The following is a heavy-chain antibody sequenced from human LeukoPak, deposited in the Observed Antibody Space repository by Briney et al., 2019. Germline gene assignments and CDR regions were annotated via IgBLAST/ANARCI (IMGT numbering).Heavy chain of an antibody. CDR1: RFTFSIYW. J-gene: IGHJ4*02. CDR3: ARGGDYLDF. CDR2: IKQDGSEK. V-gene: IGHV3-7*05. Sequence: GGSLRLSCAASRFTFSIYWMSWVRQAPGKGLEWVANIKQDGSEKYYVDSVKGRFTISKDNANNSLYLQMNSLRAEDTAVYYCARGGDYLDFWGQGTLVTVSS.